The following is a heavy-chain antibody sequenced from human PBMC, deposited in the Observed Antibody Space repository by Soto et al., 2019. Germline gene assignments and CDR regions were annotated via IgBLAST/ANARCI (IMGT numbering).Heavy chain of an antibody. CDR1: GGTFSSYA. J-gene: IGHJ2*01. CDR3: ARDQGAVAGTGWYFDL. CDR2: IIPIFGTA. D-gene: IGHD6-19*01. Sequence: QVQLVQSGAEVKKPGSSVKVSCKASGGTFSSYAISWVRQAPGQGLEWMGGIIPIFGTANYAQKFQGRVTITADESTSTDNMELSSLRSEDMAGYYCARDQGAVAGTGWYFDLWGRGTLVTVSS. V-gene: IGHV1-69*01.